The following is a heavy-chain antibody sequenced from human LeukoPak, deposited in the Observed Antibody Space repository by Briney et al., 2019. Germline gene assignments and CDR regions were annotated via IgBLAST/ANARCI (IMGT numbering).Heavy chain of an antibody. Sequence: SETLSLTCTVSGGSISSYYWCWVWQPPGIGLEWVGYIYYSGSTNYNPSPKIRVTISVAASKTQFSLKLSSVTAADTAVYYCARANCSGGSCYVAGAFDIWGQGTMVTVSS. CDR3: ARANCSGGSCYVAGAFDI. CDR1: GGSISSYY. V-gene: IGHV4-59*01. D-gene: IGHD2-15*01. J-gene: IGHJ3*02. CDR2: IYYSGST.